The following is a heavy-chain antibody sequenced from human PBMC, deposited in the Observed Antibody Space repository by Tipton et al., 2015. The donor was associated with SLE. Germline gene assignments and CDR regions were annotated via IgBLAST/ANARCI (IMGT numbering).Heavy chain of an antibody. Sequence: TLSLTCTVSGGSISSSYYCGWIRQSPGKGLEWIGNIYTSGNTNYNPSLNSRVTISVDTSKNQFSLKLSSVTAADTAVYYCARVGYSSGSYYFDYWGQGTLVTVSS. J-gene: IGHJ4*02. CDR1: GGSISSSYY. D-gene: IGHD6-19*01. CDR3: ARVGYSSGSYYFDY. CDR2: IYTSGNT. V-gene: IGHV4-4*08.